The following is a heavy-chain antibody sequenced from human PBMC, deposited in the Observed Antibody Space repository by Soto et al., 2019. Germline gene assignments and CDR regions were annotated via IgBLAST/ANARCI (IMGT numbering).Heavy chain of an antibody. CDR1: GYIFTNYW. J-gene: IGHJ4*02. CDR2: IYPGDSDT. D-gene: IGHD3-22*01. V-gene: IGHV5-51*01. CDR3: ARGSSGSYYNGVFDY. Sequence: PGESLKISCKGSGYIFTNYWIGWVRQMPGKGLEWMGIIYPGDSDTRYSPSFQGQVAIPPDKSISTAYLQWSSLKASDTAMYYCARGSSGSYYNGVFDYWGQGTLVTVSS.